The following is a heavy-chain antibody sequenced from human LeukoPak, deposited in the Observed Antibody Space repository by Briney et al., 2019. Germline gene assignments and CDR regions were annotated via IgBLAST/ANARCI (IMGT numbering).Heavy chain of an antibody. Sequence: ASVKVSCKASGYTFTNYYMDWVRQAPGQGLEWMGWISAYNGNTNYAQKLQGRVTMTTDTSTSTAYMELRSLRSDDTAVYYCARDRRTTVTTGLDYWGQGTLVTVSS. CDR3: ARDRRTTVTTGLDY. D-gene: IGHD4-17*01. CDR1: GYTFTNYY. CDR2: ISAYNGNT. V-gene: IGHV1-18*04. J-gene: IGHJ4*02.